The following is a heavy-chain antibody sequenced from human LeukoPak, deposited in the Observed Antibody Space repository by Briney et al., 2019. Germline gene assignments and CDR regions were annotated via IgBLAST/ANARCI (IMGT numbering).Heavy chain of an antibody. CDR1: GFTFSSYG. CDR2: ISGTGGTT. D-gene: IGHD4-17*01. Sequence: GGSLRLSCAASGFTFSSYGMSWVRQAPGKGLEWVSAISGTGGTTYYADSVKGRFTISRDNAKNSLYLQMNSLRAEDTAVYYCARGRYRYGALDYYYMDVWGRGTTVTVSS. V-gene: IGHV3-23*01. J-gene: IGHJ6*03. CDR3: ARGRYRYGALDYYYMDV.